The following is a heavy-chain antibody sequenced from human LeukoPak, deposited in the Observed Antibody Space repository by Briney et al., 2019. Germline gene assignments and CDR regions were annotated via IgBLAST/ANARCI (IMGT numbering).Heavy chain of an antibody. CDR3: ARYWPSPPNYYYYGMDV. D-gene: IGHD2-8*02. Sequence: SETLSLTCTVSGGSISSYYWSWIRQPPGKGLEWIRYIYYSGSTNYNPSLKSRVTISVDTSKNQFSLKLSSVTAADTAVYYCARYWPSPPNYYYYGMDVWGKGTTVTVSS. V-gene: IGHV4-59*01. CDR1: GGSISSYY. CDR2: IYYSGST. J-gene: IGHJ6*04.